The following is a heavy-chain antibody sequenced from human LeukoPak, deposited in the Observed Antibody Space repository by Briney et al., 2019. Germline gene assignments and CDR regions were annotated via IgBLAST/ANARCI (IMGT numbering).Heavy chain of an antibody. J-gene: IGHJ5*02. CDR1: GFTFSSYS. Sequence: GGSLRLSCAASGFTFSSYSMNWVRQAPGKGLEWVSSISSSSSYIYYADSVKGRFTISRDNAKNSLYLQMNSLRAEDTAVYYCAREMGTADSVVVPAAIALDPWGQGTLVTVAS. V-gene: IGHV3-21*01. CDR3: AREMGTADSVVVPAAIALDP. CDR2: ISSSSSYI. D-gene: IGHD2-2*01.